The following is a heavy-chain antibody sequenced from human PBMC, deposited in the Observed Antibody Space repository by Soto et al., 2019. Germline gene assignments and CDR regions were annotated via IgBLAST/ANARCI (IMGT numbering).Heavy chain of an antibody. Sequence: QVQLVESGGGLVKPGGSLRLSCAASGFSFGDSYMSWIRQSAGKGLEWLSYISGGSSYTKYAESVKGRFTISRDNARRSLLLQGNGLGADDTAIYYCAKTRVADSGYYFDHWGQGTMVTVSS. V-gene: IGHV3-11*05. CDR3: AKTRVADSGYYFDH. CDR1: GFSFGDSY. J-gene: IGHJ4*02. D-gene: IGHD3-10*01. CDR2: ISGGSSYT.